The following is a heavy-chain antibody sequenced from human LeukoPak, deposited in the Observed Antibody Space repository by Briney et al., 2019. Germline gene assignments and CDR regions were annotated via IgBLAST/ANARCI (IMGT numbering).Heavy chain of an antibody. D-gene: IGHD2-15*01. CDR3: ARVCSSGGSCISY. V-gene: IGHV4-34*01. CDR2: INHSGST. Sequence: SSETLSLTCAVYGGSFSGYYWSWIRQPPGKGLEWIGEINHSGSTNYNPSLKSRVTISVDTSKNQFSLKLSSVTAADTAVYYCARVCSSGGSCISYWGQGTLVTVSS. J-gene: IGHJ4*02. CDR1: GGSFSGYY.